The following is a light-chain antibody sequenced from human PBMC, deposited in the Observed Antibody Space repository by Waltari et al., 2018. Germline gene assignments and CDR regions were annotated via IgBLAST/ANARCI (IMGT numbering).Light chain of an antibody. V-gene: IGKV3-11*01. J-gene: IGKJ4*01. CDR3: QQRDNWPPLT. CDR1: QSVSSS. CDR2: DAA. Sequence: EIVLTQSPATLFLSRGERATLSCRASQSVSSSLDWYHQKPGQAPRLLIYDAANRATGIPSRFSGSGSGTDFTITISSLEPEDFAVYYCQQRDNWPPLTFYGGTKVEIK.